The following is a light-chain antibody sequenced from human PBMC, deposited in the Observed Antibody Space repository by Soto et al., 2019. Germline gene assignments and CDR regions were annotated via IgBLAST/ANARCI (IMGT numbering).Light chain of an antibody. J-gene: IGKJ3*01. Sequence: EIVMTQSPATLSVSPGERATLSCRASQSVSSNLAWYQQKPGQAPRLLIYGASTRATGIPARCSGSGSGTEFTLTISSLQSEDFAVYCCQQYNNWLFTFGPGTKVDIK. CDR2: GAS. CDR1: QSVSSN. V-gene: IGKV3-15*01. CDR3: QQYNNWLFT.